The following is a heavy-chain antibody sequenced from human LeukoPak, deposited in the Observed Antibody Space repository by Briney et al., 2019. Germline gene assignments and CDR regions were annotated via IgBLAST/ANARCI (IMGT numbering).Heavy chain of an antibody. CDR2: ISSSSSYI. CDR3: ARDSVVATATTYYYYYYMDV. CDR1: GFTFSSYS. V-gene: IGHV3-21*01. D-gene: IGHD2-21*02. J-gene: IGHJ6*03. Sequence: GGSLRLSCAASGFTFSSYSMNWVRQAPGKGLEWVSSISSSSSYIYYADSVKGRSTISRDNAKNSLYLQMNSLRAEDTAVYYCARDSVVATATTYYYYYYMDVWGKGTTVTVSS.